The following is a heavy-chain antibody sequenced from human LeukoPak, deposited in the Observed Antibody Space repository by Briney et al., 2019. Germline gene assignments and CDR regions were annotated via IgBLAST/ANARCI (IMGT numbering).Heavy chain of an antibody. CDR1: GYTFTSYG. CDR3: ARGYYDILTGWFPSDAFDI. J-gene: IGHJ3*02. V-gene: IGHV1-18*04. D-gene: IGHD3-9*01. Sequence: ASVKVSCKASGYTFTSYGISWVRQAPGQRLEWMGWISAYNGNTNYAQKLQGRVTMTTDTSTSTAYMELRSLRSDDTAVYYCARGYYDILTGWFPSDAFDIWGQGTMVTVSS. CDR2: ISAYNGNT.